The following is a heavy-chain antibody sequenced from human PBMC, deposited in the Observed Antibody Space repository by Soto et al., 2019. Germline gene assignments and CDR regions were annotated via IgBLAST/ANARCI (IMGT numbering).Heavy chain of an antibody. CDR1: GGSISSGDSY. CDR3: ARDDCGTSRCSYYYGMDV. Sequence: SETLSLTCTVSGGSISSGDSYWSWIRQPPGKGLEWIGYIYYSGSIFYNPSLESRVTISVDTPKNQFSLKLSSVTAADTAVYYCARDDCGTSRCSYYYGMDVWGQGTTVTVSS. V-gene: IGHV4-30-4*01. CDR2: IYYSGSI. D-gene: IGHD2-21*01. J-gene: IGHJ6*02.